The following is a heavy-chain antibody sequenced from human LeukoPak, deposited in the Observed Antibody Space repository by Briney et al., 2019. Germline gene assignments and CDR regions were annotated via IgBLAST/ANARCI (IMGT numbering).Heavy chain of an antibody. CDR2: IYYSGST. J-gene: IGHJ3*02. Sequence: PSETLSLTCSVSGGSLSGYYWNWIRQPPGQGLEWIGYIYYSGSTSYNPSLKRRVTISLDTSKNQFSLKLSSVTAADTAVYYCAGDYIGYEATFDIWGQGTMVTVSS. CDR1: GGSLSGYY. CDR3: AGDYIGYEATFDI. V-gene: IGHV4-59*01. D-gene: IGHD5-12*01.